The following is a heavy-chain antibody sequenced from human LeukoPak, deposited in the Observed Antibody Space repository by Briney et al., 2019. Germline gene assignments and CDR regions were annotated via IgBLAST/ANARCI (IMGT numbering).Heavy chain of an antibody. CDR3: ARGNYDFWSGYAPPYYYYHYMDV. CDR2: INPNSGGT. CDR1: GYTFTGYY. D-gene: IGHD3-3*01. Sequence: ASVKVSCKASGYTFTGYYMHWVRQAPGQGLEWMGWINPNSGGTNYAQKFQGRVTMTRDTSISTAYMELSRLRSDDTAVYYCARGNYDFWSGYAPPYYYYHYMDVWGKGTTVTVSS. J-gene: IGHJ6*03. V-gene: IGHV1-2*02.